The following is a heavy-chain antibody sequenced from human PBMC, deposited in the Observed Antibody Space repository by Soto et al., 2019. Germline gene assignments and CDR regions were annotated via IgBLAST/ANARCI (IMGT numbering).Heavy chain of an antibody. D-gene: IGHD5-18*01. Sequence: GASVRVSCKASGYTFTSYGISWVRQAPGQGLEWMGWISAYNGNTNYAQKLQGRVTMTTDTSTSTAYMELRSLRSDDTAVYYCARRGYSYTARDYFDYWGQGTLVTVSS. CDR2: ISAYNGNT. J-gene: IGHJ4*02. CDR3: ARRGYSYTARDYFDY. V-gene: IGHV1-18*01. CDR1: GYTFTSYG.